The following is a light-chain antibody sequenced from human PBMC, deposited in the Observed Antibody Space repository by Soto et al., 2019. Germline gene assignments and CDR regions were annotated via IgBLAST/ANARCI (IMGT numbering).Light chain of an antibody. Sequence: DVVMTQTPLSLPVTPGQPASISCKSSQSLLHSDGKTYLYWYLQKAGQPPQLLIYEVSTRFSGVPERNSDSGSGTDFTLKISRVEAEDVGVYYCTQTRQLPHTFGQGTKLEIK. CDR1: QSLLHSDGKTY. CDR2: EVS. V-gene: IGKV2D-29*01. J-gene: IGKJ2*01. CDR3: TQTRQLPHT.